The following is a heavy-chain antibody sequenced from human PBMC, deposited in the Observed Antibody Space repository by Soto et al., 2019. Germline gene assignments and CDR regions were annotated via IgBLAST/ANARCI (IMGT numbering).Heavy chain of an antibody. D-gene: IGHD2-2*01. CDR1: GFTFSSYW. Sequence: EGSLRLSCAPSGFTFSSYWMHRGRQAPGKGLVSVSRINSDRSSTSYADSVKGRFTISRDNVKNTLYLQMNSLRAEVTAVFYCARQNPLGYCISTSCSYYFDYWGQGT. CDR2: INSDRSST. J-gene: IGHJ4*02. CDR3: ARQNPLGYCISTSCSYYFDY. V-gene: IGHV3-74*01.